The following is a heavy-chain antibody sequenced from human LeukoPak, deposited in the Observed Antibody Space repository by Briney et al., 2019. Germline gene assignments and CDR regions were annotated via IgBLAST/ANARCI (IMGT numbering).Heavy chain of an antibody. CDR2: ISDSGGST. D-gene: IGHD6-13*01. V-gene: IGHV3-23*01. CDR3: AKRPIAAAGTHFFDY. CDR1: GFTFSSYA. J-gene: IGHJ4*02. Sequence: GGSLRLSCAASGFTFSSYAMHWVRQAPGKGLEWVSAISDSGGSTYYADSVKGRFTISRDNSKNTLYLQMNSLRAEDTAVYYCAKRPIAAAGTHFFDYWGQGTLVTVSS.